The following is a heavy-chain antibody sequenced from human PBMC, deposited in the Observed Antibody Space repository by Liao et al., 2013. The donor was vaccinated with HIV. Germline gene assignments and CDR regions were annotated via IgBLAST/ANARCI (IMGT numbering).Heavy chain of an antibody. J-gene: IGHJ4*02. Sequence: QVQLQESGPGLVKPSQTLSLTCTVSGGSISSGSYYWSWIRQPAGKGLEWIGRIYTSGSTNYNPSLKSRVTMSVDTSKNQFSLKLSSVTAADTAVYYCAMLGNQDAFDYWGQGTLVTVSS. V-gene: IGHV4-61*02. D-gene: IGHD4-23*01. CDR2: IYTSGST. CDR3: AMLGNQDAFDY. CDR1: GGSISSGSYY.